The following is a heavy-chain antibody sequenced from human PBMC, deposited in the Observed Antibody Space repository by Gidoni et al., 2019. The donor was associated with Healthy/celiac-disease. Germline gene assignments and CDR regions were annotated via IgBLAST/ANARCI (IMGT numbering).Heavy chain of an antibody. D-gene: IGHD2-2*01. CDR3: ARGGSRYCSSTSCYVNWFDP. CDR2: IKQDGSEK. Sequence: GLEWVANIKQDGSEKYYVDSVKGRFTISRDNAKNSLYLQMNSLRAEDTAVYYCARGGSRYCSSTSCYVNWFDPWGQGTLVTVSS. V-gene: IGHV3-7*03. J-gene: IGHJ5*02.